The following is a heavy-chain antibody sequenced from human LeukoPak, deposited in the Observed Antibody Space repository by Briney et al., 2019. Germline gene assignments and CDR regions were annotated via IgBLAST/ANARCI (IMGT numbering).Heavy chain of an antibody. V-gene: IGHV3-30*18. CDR1: GFTFSNYG. D-gene: IGHD6-13*01. Sequence: PGRSLRLSCAASGFTFSNYGMHWVRQAPGKGLEWVALISYDGSNKYFADSVKGRFTISRDNSKNTLYLQMHSLRAEDTAVYYCAKDNVAAAGRYFDYWGQGTLVTVYS. J-gene: IGHJ4*02. CDR3: AKDNVAAAGRYFDY. CDR2: ISYDGSNK.